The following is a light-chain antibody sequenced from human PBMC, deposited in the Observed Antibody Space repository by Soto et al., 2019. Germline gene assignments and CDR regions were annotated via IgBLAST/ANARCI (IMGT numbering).Light chain of an antibody. CDR2: EVN. CDR1: SSDIGGYNF. J-gene: IGLJ3*02. V-gene: IGLV2-8*01. CDR3: SSYAGTNNLGV. Sequence: QSALTQPPSASGSPGQSVTISCPGTSSDIGGYNFVSWYQQHPGKAPKLIIYEVNKRPSGVPDRFSGSKSGNTASLTVSGLQADDEGDYYCSSYAGTNNLGVFGGGTQLTVL.